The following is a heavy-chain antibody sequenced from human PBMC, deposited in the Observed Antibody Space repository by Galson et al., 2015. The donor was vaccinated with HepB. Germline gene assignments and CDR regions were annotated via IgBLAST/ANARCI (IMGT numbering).Heavy chain of an antibody. Sequence: SLRLSCAASGFTFSTFWMTWVRQAPGKGLEWVANIDQDGGEKDYVDSVKGRFTISRDNAKNSLYLQMNSLRAEDTAVYYCARVFGQLLVRTLDYWGQGSLVTASS. CDR1: GFTFSTFW. CDR2: IDQDGGEK. V-gene: IGHV3-7*03. D-gene: IGHD6-19*01. J-gene: IGHJ4*02. CDR3: ARVFGQLLVRTLDY.